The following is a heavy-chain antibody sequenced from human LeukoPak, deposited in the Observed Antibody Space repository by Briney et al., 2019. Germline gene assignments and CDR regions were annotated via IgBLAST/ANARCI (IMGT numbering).Heavy chain of an antibody. CDR1: GFTLSSYA. Sequence: GRSLRLSCAASGFTLSSYAMHWVRQAPGKGLEWVAVISYDGSNKYYADSVKGRFTISRDNSKNTLYLQMNSLRAEDTAVYYCARDRTPGYCSSNGCRGAFDIWGQGTMVTVSS. V-gene: IGHV3-30-3*01. J-gene: IGHJ3*02. CDR2: ISYDGSNK. D-gene: IGHD2-2*01. CDR3: ARDRTPGYCSSNGCRGAFDI.